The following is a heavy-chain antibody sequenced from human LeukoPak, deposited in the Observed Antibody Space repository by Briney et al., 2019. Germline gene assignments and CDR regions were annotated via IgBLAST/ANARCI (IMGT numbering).Heavy chain of an antibody. D-gene: IGHD6-13*01. J-gene: IGHJ4*02. CDR2: ISSNSRYI. CDR3: SRVAEAAAFDS. Sequence: GGSLRLSCAASGFTFSTYSMNWVRQAPGKGLEWVSSISSNSRYIYYADSMRGRFAISRDNAKNSLYLQMNSLKPEDTAVYYCSRVAEAAAFDSWGQGTLVTVSS. CDR1: GFTFSTYS. V-gene: IGHV3-21*06.